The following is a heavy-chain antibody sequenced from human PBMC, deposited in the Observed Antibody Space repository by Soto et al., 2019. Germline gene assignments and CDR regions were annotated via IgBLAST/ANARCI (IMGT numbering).Heavy chain of an antibody. V-gene: IGHV1-3*01. CDR1: GYTFTSYA. D-gene: IGHD1-20*01. CDR3: ARKSYKGNWFDP. J-gene: IGHJ5*02. Sequence: QVQLVQSGAEVKKPGASVKVSCEASGYTFTSYAMHWVRQAPGQRLEWMGWINAGNGNTKYSQKFQGRVTITRDTSASTAYMELSSLRSEDTAVYYCARKSYKGNWFDPWGQGTLVTVSS. CDR2: INAGNGNT.